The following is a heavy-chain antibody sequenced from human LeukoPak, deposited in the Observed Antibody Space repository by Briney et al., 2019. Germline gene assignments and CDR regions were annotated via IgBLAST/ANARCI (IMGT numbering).Heavy chain of an antibody. CDR2: IYWNDDK. J-gene: IGHJ3*02. D-gene: IGHD6-19*01. CDR3: AHRETAVAGTWAFDI. Sequence: SGPTLVKPTQTLTLTCTFSGFSLSTTGVGVGWIRQPPGKALEWLALIYWNDDKRYSPSLKSRLTITKGTSKNQVVLTMTNMDPVDTATYYCAHRETAVAGTWAFDIWGQGTTVTVSS. V-gene: IGHV2-5*01. CDR1: GFSLSTTGVG.